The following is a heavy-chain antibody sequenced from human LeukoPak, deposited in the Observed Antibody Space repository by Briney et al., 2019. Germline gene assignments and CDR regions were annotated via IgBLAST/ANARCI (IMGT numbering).Heavy chain of an antibody. J-gene: IGHJ2*01. CDR3: ARGIDSRMIRGVIANYCDF. CDR1: GCTFNAHY. Sequence: ASVKVCCKASGCTFNAHYIDRMPPAPGQGLEWMGWIDPNSGGTNYAQRFLGSVTMTGDTSINTAFMEVRRLRSDDTAIYSGARGIDSRMIRGVIANYCDFCGRGSLVTVSS. V-gene: IGHV1-2*02. D-gene: IGHD3-10*01. CDR2: IDPNSGGT.